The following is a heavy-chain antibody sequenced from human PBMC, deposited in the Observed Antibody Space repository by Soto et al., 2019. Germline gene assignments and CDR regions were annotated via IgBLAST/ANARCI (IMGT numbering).Heavy chain of an antibody. V-gene: IGHV4-31*03. D-gene: IGHD6-19*01. CDR2: IYYSGST. CDR1: GGSISSGGYY. J-gene: IGHJ4*02. CDR3: ERDEEWLVSPKFGY. Sequence: SETLSLTCTVSGGSISSGGYYWSWIRQHPGKGLEWIGYIYYSGSTYYNPSLKSRVTISVDTSKNQFSLKLSSVTAADTAVYYCERDEEWLVSPKFGYWGQGPLVTVSS.